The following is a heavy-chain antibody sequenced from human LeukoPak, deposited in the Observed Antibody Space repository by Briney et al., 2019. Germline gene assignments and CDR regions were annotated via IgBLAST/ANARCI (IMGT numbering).Heavy chain of an antibody. CDR2: IHYSGST. CDR3: VRGYYDSSGYSNTFDI. Sequence: SETLSLTCTVSGVSISSSYWSWIRQPPGKGLEWIGYIHYSGSTNYTPTLKSRLTMSVDTSKNQFSLKLSSVTAADTAVYYCVRGYYDSSGYSNTFDIRGQGTMVTVSS. D-gene: IGHD3-22*01. CDR1: GVSISSSY. J-gene: IGHJ3*02. V-gene: IGHV4-59*01.